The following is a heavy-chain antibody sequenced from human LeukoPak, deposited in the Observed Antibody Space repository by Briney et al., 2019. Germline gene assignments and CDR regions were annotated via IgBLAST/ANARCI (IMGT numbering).Heavy chain of an antibody. CDR1: GFTFSSYG. V-gene: IGHV3-23*01. J-gene: IGHJ4*02. CDR3: ARRAGDYSHPYDY. D-gene: IGHD3-22*01. Sequence: GGSLRLSCAASGFTFSSYGMSWVRQAPGKGLEWVSGISGSGGRTYYADFVKGRFTISRDNSKNTLFLQMNSLRAEDTAVYYCARRAGDYSHPYDYWGQGTLVTVSS. CDR2: ISGSGGRT.